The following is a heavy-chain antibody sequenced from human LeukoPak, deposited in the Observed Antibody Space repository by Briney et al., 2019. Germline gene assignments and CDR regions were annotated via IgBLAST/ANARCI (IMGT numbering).Heavy chain of an antibody. CDR3: ARSPRDFWSGYCDFDY. V-gene: IGHV4-59*01. CDR2: IYYSGST. CDR1: GGSLSSYY. J-gene: IGHJ4*02. Sequence: SETLSLTCTVSGGSLSSYYWSWIRQPPGKGLEWIGYIYYSGSTNYNPSLKSRVTISVDTSKNQFSLKLSSVTAADTAVYYCARSPRDFWSGYCDFDYWGQGTLVTVSS. D-gene: IGHD3-3*01.